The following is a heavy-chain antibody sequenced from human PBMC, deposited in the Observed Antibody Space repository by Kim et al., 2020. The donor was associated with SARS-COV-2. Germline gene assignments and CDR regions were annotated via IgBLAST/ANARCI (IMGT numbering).Heavy chain of an antibody. CDR1: EFTFSTYA. J-gene: IGHJ6*02. CDR3: AKLMTTSSYSAMDV. CDR2: IPSSGGAT. V-gene: IGHV3-23*01. Sequence: GGSLRLSCAASEFTFSTYAVSWVRQAPGKGLEWVSAIPSSGGATYYADSVRGRFTISRDNSMNTLSLQMNSLRADDKAVYYCAKLMTTSSYSAMDVWG. D-gene: IGHD2-2*01.